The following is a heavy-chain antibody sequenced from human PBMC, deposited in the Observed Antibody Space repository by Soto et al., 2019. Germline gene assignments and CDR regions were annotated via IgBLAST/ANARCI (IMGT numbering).Heavy chain of an antibody. CDR1: AGSIDSSTYY. CDR2: MYYSGST. D-gene: IGHD2-15*01. Sequence: QLQESGPGLVKPSETLSLTCTVSAGSIDSSTYYWGWIRQPPGKGLEWIGTMYYSGSTYYNPSLNNRLTISVDTSKNQCSLKLYFETAADTAVYYCAGQHRVVSWFDSWGQGTLVTVS. J-gene: IGHJ5*01. CDR3: AGQHRVVSWFDS. V-gene: IGHV4-39*01.